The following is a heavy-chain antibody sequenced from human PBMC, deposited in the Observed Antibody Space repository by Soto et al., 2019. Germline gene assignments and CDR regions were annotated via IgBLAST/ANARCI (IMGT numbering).Heavy chain of an antibody. Sequence: QITLKESGPTLVKPTQTLTLTCTFSGFSLSTSGVGVGRIRQPPGKALEWLALIYWDDDKRYSPSLKSRLTITKDTSKYQLVLTMTTMDPVDTATYYCAYLWWPFQHWGQGTLVTVSS. CDR1: GFSLSTSGVG. V-gene: IGHV2-5*02. CDR3: AYLWWPFQH. J-gene: IGHJ1*01. D-gene: IGHD2-8*02. CDR2: IYWDDDK.